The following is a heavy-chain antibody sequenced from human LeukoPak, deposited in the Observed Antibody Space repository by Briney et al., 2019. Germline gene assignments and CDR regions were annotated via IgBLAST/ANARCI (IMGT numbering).Heavy chain of an antibody. CDR1: GYTFTSYY. D-gene: IGHD5-18*01. J-gene: IGHJ4*02. CDR3: ASNVDTAMVAYFDY. Sequence: SVKVSCKASGYTFTSYYMHWVRQAPGQGLEWMGGIIPIFGTANYAQKFQGRVTITADKSTSTAYMELSSLRSEDTAVYYCASNVDTAMVAYFDYWGQGTLVTVSS. V-gene: IGHV1-69*06. CDR2: IIPIFGTA.